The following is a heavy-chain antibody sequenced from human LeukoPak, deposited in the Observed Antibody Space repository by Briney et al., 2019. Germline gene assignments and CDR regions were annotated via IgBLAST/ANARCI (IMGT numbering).Heavy chain of an antibody. D-gene: IGHD6-13*01. V-gene: IGHV3-9*01. CDR2: ISWNSGVV. Sequence: GGSLRLSCAASGFTFDDYAMHWVRQVPGKGLEWVSSISWNSGVVGYADSVKGRFTISRDNAKNSLYMQMNSLRADDTALYYCAKDIGWTSYSSTWGGYFDFWGQGTLVTVSS. CDR3: AKDIGWTSYSSTWGGYFDF. CDR1: GFTFDDYA. J-gene: IGHJ4*02.